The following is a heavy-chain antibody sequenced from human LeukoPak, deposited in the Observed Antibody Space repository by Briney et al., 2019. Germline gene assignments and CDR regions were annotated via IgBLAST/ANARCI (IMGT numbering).Heavy chain of an antibody. D-gene: IGHD3-10*01. Sequence: GGSLRLSCVASGFTFSSYPMNWVRQAPGKGLEWVSYISSGGSYINYAESVKGRFTISRDNANNSLYLQMNSLRVEDTAVYYCARSFAPSGSSWGQGSLVTVSS. CDR2: ISSGGSYI. CDR1: GFTFSSYP. J-gene: IGHJ5*02. V-gene: IGHV3-21*01. CDR3: ARSFAPSGSS.